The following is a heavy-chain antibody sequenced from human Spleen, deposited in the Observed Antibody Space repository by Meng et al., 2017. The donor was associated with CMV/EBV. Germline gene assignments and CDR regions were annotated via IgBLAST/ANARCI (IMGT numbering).Heavy chain of an antibody. CDR2: INHSGST. V-gene: IGHV4-34*01. CDR3: ASSLTGPGATIRKAENY. J-gene: IGHJ4*02. D-gene: IGHD5-12*01. CDR1: GGSFSGYY. Sequence: QVQPQQWGAGLLKPSETLSLTCAVYGGSFSGYYWSWIRQPPGKGLEWIGEINHSGSTNYNPSLKSRVTISVDTSKNQFSLKLSSVTAADTAVYYCASSLTGPGATIRKAENYWGQGTLVTVSS.